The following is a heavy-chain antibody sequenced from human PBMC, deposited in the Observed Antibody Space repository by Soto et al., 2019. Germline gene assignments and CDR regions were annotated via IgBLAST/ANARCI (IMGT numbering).Heavy chain of an antibody. Sequence: ASVKVSCKASGYTFTSYDINWVRQATGQGLEWMGWMNPNSGNTGYAQKFQGRVTMTRNTSISTAYMELSSLRSEDTAVYYCARGPKNYYGSGSTPYYYYMDVWGKGTTVTVSS. D-gene: IGHD3-10*01. V-gene: IGHV1-8*01. CDR2: MNPNSGNT. J-gene: IGHJ6*03. CDR1: GYTFTSYD. CDR3: ARGPKNYYGSGSTPYYYYMDV.